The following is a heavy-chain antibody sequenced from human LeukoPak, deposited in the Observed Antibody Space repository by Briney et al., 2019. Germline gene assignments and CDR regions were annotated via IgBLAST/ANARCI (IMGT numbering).Heavy chain of an antibody. V-gene: IGHV3-73*01. CDR3: TRRDYGDYGVDY. CDR2: IRSKANSYAT. Sequence: PGGSLRLSCAASGFTFSGSAMHWVRQASGKGLDWVGRIRSKANSYATAYAASVKGRFTISRDDSKNTAYLQMNSLKTEDTAVYYCTRRDYGDYGVDYWGQGTLVTVSS. D-gene: IGHD4-17*01. J-gene: IGHJ4*02. CDR1: GFTFSGSA.